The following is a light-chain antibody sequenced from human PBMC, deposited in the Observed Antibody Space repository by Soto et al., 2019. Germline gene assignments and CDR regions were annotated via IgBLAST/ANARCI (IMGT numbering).Light chain of an antibody. CDR2: GNT. V-gene: IGLV1-40*01. Sequence: QSVLTQQPSVSGAPGQRVTISCTGSSSNIGAGYDVHWYQQLPGTAPKLLIYGNTNRPSGVPDRFSGSKSGTSASLAITGLQAEDEADYYCQSYDSSLSGVVFGVGTKVTVL. CDR3: QSYDSSLSGVV. J-gene: IGLJ2*01. CDR1: SSNIGAGYD.